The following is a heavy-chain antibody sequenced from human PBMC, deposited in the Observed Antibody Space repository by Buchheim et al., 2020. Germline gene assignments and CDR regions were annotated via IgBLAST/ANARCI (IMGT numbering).Heavy chain of an antibody. J-gene: IGHJ4*02. Sequence: QVQLQQWGAGLLKPSETLSLTCAVYGGSFSGYYWSWIRQPPGKGLEWIGEINHSGSTNYNPSLKSRVTISVDTSKNQFSLKLSSVTAADTAVYYCARGGRSSWLLYQNHYFDYWGQGTL. CDR1: GGSFSGYY. V-gene: IGHV4-34*01. CDR3: ARGGRSSWLLYQNHYFDY. D-gene: IGHD2-21*02. CDR2: INHSGST.